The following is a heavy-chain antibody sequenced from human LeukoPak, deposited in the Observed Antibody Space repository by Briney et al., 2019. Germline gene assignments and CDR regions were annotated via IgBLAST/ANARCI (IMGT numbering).Heavy chain of an antibody. CDR3: AKDLLGTTAAGSSPWTSH. Sequence: PGGSLRLSCAASGFTFSRYAMHWVRQAPGKGLEWVAVISYDGSNKYYADSVKGRFTISRDNSKNTLYLQMNSLRAEDTAVYYCAKDLLGTTAAGSSPWTSHWGQGTLVTVSS. CDR2: ISYDGSNK. J-gene: IGHJ4*02. D-gene: IGHD6-13*01. CDR1: GFTFSRYA. V-gene: IGHV3-30-3*01.